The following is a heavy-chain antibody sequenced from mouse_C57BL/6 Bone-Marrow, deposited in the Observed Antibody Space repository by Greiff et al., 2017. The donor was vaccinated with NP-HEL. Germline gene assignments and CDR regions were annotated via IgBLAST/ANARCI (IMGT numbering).Heavy chain of an antibody. J-gene: IGHJ4*01. CDR3: TAQATPYYAMDY. CDR2: IRSKSSNYAT. V-gene: IGHV10-3*01. Sequence: EVQGVESGGGLVQPKGSLKLSCAASGFTFNTYAMHWVRQAPGKGLEWVARIRSKSSNYATYYADSVKDRFTISRNDSQSMLYLKMNNLKTEDTAMYYCTAQATPYYAMDYWGQGTSVTVSS. CDR1: GFTFNTYA. D-gene: IGHD3-2*02.